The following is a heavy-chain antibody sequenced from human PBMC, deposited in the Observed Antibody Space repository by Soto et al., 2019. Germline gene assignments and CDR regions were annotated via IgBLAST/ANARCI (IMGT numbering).Heavy chain of an antibody. CDR3: ARLTIAARPDSYGMDV. CDR2: IKQDGSDK. J-gene: IGHJ6*02. CDR1: GFTFSTYW. D-gene: IGHD6-6*01. Sequence: EVHLVESGGGLVQPGGSLSLSCAASGFTFSTYWLTWVRQPPGKGLEWVANIKQDGSDKYYVDSVKGRFTISRDNAKNSLFLQMNSLSAEDTAVYYCARLTIAARPDSYGMDVWGQGTTVTVSS. V-gene: IGHV3-7*01.